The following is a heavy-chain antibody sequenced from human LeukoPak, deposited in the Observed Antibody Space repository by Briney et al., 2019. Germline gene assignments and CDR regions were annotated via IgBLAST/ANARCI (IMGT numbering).Heavy chain of an antibody. CDR2: IKSKTDGGTT. V-gene: IGHV3-15*01. CDR3: TTRPRYCSGGSCYHFDY. Sequence: GGSLRLSCAASGFTFSNAWISWVRQAPGKGLEWVGRIKSKTDGGTTDYAAPVKGRFTISRDDSKNTLYLQMNSLKTEDTAVYYCTTRPRYCSGGSCYHFDYWGQGTLVTVSS. CDR1: GFTFSNAW. D-gene: IGHD2-15*01. J-gene: IGHJ4*02.